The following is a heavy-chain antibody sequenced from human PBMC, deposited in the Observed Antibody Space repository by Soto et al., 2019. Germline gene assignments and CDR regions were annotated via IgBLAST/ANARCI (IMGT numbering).Heavy chain of an antibody. CDR2: ISAYNGDS. CDR3: ARDQEYSTSGLYWFDL. Sequence: VQLVQSGPEVKKPGASAKVSCKASGYTFTSFGITWVRQAPGQDLEWMGWISAYNGDSNYAPRLQGRVTMTTDTSTSTVYMELKNLKSDDTAVYYCARDQEYSTSGLYWFDLWGQGTLVTVSS. CDR1: GYTFTSFG. J-gene: IGHJ5*02. D-gene: IGHD6-6*01. V-gene: IGHV1-18*04.